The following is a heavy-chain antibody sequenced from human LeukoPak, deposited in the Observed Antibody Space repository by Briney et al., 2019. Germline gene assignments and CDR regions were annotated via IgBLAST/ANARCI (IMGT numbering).Heavy chain of an antibody. CDR3: AKGEGRRPGGWIDP. J-gene: IGHJ5*02. CDR1: GFTFNNYA. Sequence: GGSLRLSCAASGFTFNNYAMNWVRQAPGKGLEWVSLITGSGDSTYYADSVKGRVSISRDNSKNTLFLQMNSLRAEDTAVYFCAKGEGRRPGGWIDPWGQGALVTVSS. V-gene: IGHV3-23*01. CDR2: ITGSGDST. D-gene: IGHD2-15*01.